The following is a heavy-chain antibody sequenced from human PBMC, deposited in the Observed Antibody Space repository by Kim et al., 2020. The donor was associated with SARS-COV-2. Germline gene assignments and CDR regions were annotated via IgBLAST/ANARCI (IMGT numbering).Heavy chain of an antibody. Sequence: ASVKVSCKASGYTFTSYYMHWVRQAPGQGLEWMGIINPSGGSTSYAQKFQGRVTMTRDTSTSTVYMELSSLRSEDTAVYYCARDYLDIVVVPALDPWGQGTLVTVSS. CDR3: ARDYLDIVVVPALDP. J-gene: IGHJ5*02. CDR2: INPSGGST. D-gene: IGHD2-2*01. V-gene: IGHV1-46*01. CDR1: GYTFTSYY.